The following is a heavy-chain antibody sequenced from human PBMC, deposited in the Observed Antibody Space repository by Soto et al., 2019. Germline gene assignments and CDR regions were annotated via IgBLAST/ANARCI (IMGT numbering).Heavy chain of an antibody. J-gene: IGHJ4*02. CDR3: AKGYGSAGGP. Sequence: EVQLLESGGGLVQPGGSLSLSCAASGFTFSNYAMSWVRQAPGKGLEWVSVIRGSDGNTYYADSVKGRFTISRDNSKTHLPRKKNGRRAEDRAVYFCAKGYGSAGGPGGKGTLVTVPS. D-gene: IGHD6-19*01. V-gene: IGHV3-23*01. CDR1: GFTFSNYA. CDR2: IRGSDGNT.